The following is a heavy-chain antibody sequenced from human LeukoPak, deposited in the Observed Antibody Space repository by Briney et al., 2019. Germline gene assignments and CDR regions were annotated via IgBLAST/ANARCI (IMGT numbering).Heavy chain of an antibody. J-gene: IGHJ4*02. CDR2: IYYSGST. Sequence: PSQTLSLTCTVSGGSISSGDYYWGWIRQPPGKGLEWIGYIYYSGSTYYNPSLKSRVTISVDTSKNQFSLKLSSVTAADTAVYYCARVGVNTLYYFDYWGQGTLVTVSS. V-gene: IGHV4-30-4*01. CDR1: GGSISSGDYY. D-gene: IGHD3-22*01. CDR3: ARVGVNTLYYFDY.